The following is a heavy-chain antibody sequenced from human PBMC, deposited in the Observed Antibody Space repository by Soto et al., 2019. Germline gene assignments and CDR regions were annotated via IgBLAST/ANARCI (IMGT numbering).Heavy chain of an antibody. J-gene: IGHJ4*02. CDR1: GYTFTSYD. CDR2: ISTYNGDT. V-gene: IGHV1-18*04. Sequence: QVQLVQSGAEVKKPGASVKVSCKASGYTFTSYDLNWVRQAPGQGLAWVGWISTYNGDTNYTQKFQGRVTMTTDTSTSTAYMELRSLRSDDTAVYYCARDPPDYWGQGTLVTVSS. CDR3: ARDPPDY.